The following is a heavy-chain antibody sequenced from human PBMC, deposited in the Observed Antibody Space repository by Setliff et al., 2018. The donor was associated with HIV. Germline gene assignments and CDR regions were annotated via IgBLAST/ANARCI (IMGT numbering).Heavy chain of an antibody. J-gene: IGHJ2*01. V-gene: IGHV4-34*01. CDR2: INHSGTT. CDR3: ARERRLHGIQPPYWYFDL. D-gene: IGHD1-1*01. CDR1: GGSFSYDY. Sequence: SETLSLTCGVYGGSFSYDYWSWIRQPPGEELEWIGEINHSGTTNYNLALKSRFAISIDTSKNQFSLKLTSVTAADTAVYYCARERRLHGIQPPYWYFDLWSRGTLVTVSS.